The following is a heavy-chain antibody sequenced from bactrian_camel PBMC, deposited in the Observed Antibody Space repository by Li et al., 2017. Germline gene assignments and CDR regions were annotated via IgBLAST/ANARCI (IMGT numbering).Heavy chain of an antibody. CDR1: GVIWSMYA. CDR2: IGTDGLA. Sequence: VQLVESGGGTAQAGGSLRLSCTASGVIWSMYAVGWFRQVPEGEREGVAMIGTDGLAIYADSVKGRFTISKDNAENTLHLQMNNLTPGDSAVYYCVAVEDYLFNGIWNQGQTDFGYWGQGTQVTVS. CDR3: VAVEDYLFNGIWNQGQTDFGY. J-gene: IGHJ6*01. D-gene: IGHD1*01. V-gene: IGHV3S53*01.